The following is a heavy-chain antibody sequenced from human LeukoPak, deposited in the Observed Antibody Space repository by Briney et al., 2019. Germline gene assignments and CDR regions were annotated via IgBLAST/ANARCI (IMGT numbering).Heavy chain of an antibody. D-gene: IGHD3-10*01. CDR3: ARAFITIALLDY. V-gene: IGHV3-23*01. CDR2: ISGSGGST. Sequence: GGSLRLSCAASGFTFSSYAMSWVRQAPGKGLEWVSAISGSGGSTYYADSVKGRFTISRDNAKNSLYLQMNSLRAEDTAVYYCARAFITIALLDYWGQGTLVTVSS. J-gene: IGHJ4*02. CDR1: GFTFSSYA.